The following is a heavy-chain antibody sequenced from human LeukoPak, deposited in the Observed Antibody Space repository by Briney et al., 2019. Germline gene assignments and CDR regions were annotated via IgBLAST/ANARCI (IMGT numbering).Heavy chain of an antibody. CDR1: GFTFSDHF. J-gene: IGHJ4*02. CDR3: AKARHYDFWSGEGNFDY. CDR2: TRNKAHNYTT. D-gene: IGHD3-3*01. Sequence: GGSLRLSCAASGFTFSDHFLDWVRQAPGKGLEWVGRTRNKAHNYTTSYAASVQGRFTISRHASKKLMYLQMNSLKTEDTAVYYCAKARHYDFWSGEGNFDYWGQGTLVTVSS. V-gene: IGHV3-72*01.